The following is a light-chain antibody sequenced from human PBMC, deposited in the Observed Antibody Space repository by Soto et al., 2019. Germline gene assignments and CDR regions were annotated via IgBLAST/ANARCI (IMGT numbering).Light chain of an antibody. J-gene: IGLJ1*01. V-gene: IGLV2-11*01. CDR3: CSYAGSYTYV. Sequence: QSVLTQPASVSGSPGQSITISCTGTSSDVGDYKYVSWYQQHPGKAPKLLLSSVSKRPSGVPDRFSGSKSGNTASLTISGLQAEDEADYYCCSYAGSYTYVFGTGTKVTVL. CDR2: SVS. CDR1: SSDVGDYKY.